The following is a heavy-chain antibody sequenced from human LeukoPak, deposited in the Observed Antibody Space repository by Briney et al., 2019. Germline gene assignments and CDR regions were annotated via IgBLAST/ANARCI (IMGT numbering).Heavy chain of an antibody. CDR2: VRYDGSNK. Sequence: GGSLRLSCAASGFTFSSYGMHWVRQAPGKGLEWVTFVRYDGSNKYYADSVKGRLTISRDNSKNTLYLQMNSLRAEDTAVYYCAKDRDWASAAGTDFDYRGQGTLVTVSS. D-gene: IGHD6-13*01. J-gene: IGHJ4*02. CDR3: AKDRDWASAAGTDFDY. CDR1: GFTFSSYG. V-gene: IGHV3-30*02.